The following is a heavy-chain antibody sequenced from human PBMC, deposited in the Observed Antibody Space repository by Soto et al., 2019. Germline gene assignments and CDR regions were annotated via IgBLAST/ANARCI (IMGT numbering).Heavy chain of an antibody. Sequence: SETLSLTCTVSGGSISSYYWSWIRQPPGKGLEWIGYIYHSGSSNYNPSLKSRVTISLDTSKNQLSLKLSSVTAADTAVYYCARVSYDAFDIWGQGTMVTVSS. CDR1: GGSISSYY. D-gene: IGHD6-6*01. V-gene: IGHV4-59*12. CDR3: ARVSYDAFDI. CDR2: IYHSGSS. J-gene: IGHJ3*02.